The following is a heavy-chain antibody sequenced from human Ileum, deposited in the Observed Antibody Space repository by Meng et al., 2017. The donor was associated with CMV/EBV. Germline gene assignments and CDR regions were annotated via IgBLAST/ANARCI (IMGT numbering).Heavy chain of an antibody. V-gene: IGHV4-34*01. J-gene: IGHJ4*02. CDR2: VNHSGNT. CDR1: GGSFSAYN. CDR3: ARYCGSENYCISS. Sequence: QVQLQQWGAGLLRPPETLSLTCAVYGGSFSAYNWNWIRQSPGKGLEWIGEVNHSGNTNYNPSLESRVTISVDTSKKQFSLKLNSVTAADTAVYYCARYCGSENYCISSRAQGTLVTVSS. D-gene: IGHD3-10*01.